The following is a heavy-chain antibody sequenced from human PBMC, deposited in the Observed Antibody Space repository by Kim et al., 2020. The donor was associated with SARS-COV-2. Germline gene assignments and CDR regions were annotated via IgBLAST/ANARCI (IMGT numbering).Heavy chain of an antibody. J-gene: IGHJ4*02. V-gene: IGHV6-1*01. Sequence: VSVKSRITINPDTSKNQFTLQLNSVTPEDTAVYYCATDNLLSSGWYYFDYWGQGTLVTVSS. CDR3: ATDNLLSSGWYYFDY. D-gene: IGHD6-19*01.